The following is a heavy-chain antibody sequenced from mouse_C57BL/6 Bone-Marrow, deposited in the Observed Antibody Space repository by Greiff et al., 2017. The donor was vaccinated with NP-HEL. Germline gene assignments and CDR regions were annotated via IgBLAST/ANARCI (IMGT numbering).Heavy chain of an antibody. CDR2: ISDGGSYT. V-gene: IGHV5-4*01. CDR1: GFTFSSYA. J-gene: IGHJ1*03. Sequence: EVQLVESGGGLVKPGGSLKLSCAASGFTFSSYAMSWVRQTPEKRLEWVANISDGGSYTYYPDNVKGRFTISRDNAKNNLYLQMSHLKSEDTAMYYCARGLPYWYCDVWGTGTTVTVSA. CDR3: ARGLPYWYCDV.